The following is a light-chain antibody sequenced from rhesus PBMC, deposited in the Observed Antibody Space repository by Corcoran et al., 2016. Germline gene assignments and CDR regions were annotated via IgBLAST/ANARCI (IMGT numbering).Light chain of an antibody. CDR3: QQYNDWNN. V-gene: IGKV3-35*01. CDR1: QSVRNN. Sequence: EIVMTQSPATLSLSPGERATLSCRASQSVRNNLAWYQHKPGQPPRLLNHYASKRANGIPDRVSGSGSGTDFTLPISSLSPEEVGLYYCQQYNDWNNFGQGTKVEIK. J-gene: IGKJ2*01. CDR2: YAS.